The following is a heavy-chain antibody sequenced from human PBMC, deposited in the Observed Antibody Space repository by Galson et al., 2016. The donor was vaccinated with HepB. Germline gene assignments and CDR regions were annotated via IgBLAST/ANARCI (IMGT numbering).Heavy chain of an antibody. CDR1: GDSFNRYS. D-gene: IGHD3-9*01. CDR2: IIPIFGTP. V-gene: IGHV1-69*13. CDR3: AILSYDVVTGYQYFFDH. Sequence: SVKVSCKASGDSFNRYSISWVRQAPGHGLEWMGGIIPIFGTPDYAQKLQGRVIITADVSTSTSYMELSSLRFEDTAVYYCAILSYDVVTGYQYFFDHWGQGTLVTVSS. J-gene: IGHJ4*02.